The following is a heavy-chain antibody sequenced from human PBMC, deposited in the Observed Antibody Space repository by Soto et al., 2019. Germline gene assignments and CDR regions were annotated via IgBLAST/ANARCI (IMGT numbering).Heavy chain of an antibody. J-gene: IGHJ3*01. V-gene: IGHV3-74*01. CDR3: ARGDRGAFDL. CDR2: IHSDGSST. Sequence: EVQLVESEGGLVQPGGSLRLSCAASGFTFSYYWMHWVRQAPGQGLVWVSRIHSDGSSTTYADSVKGRFTISRDNAKNTPYLQMNSLRAEDTAVNYCARGDRGAFDLWGQGTMVTVSS. CDR1: GFTFSYYW. D-gene: IGHD2-21*02.